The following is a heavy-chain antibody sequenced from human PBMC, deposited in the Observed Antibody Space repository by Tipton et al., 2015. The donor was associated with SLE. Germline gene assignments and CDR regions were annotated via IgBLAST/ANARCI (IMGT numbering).Heavy chain of an antibody. V-gene: IGHV1-18*01. CDR1: GYTFTTYG. J-gene: IGHJ3*02. D-gene: IGHD1-1*01. Sequence: VQLVQSGAEVKKPGASVKVSCKTSGYTFTTYGVSWVRQAPGQGLEWMGWINPYTGNTDYAQKVQGRVTMTTDTSRSTAYLDLRSLRPDDTAVYYCAERYDTFEIWGQGTMVSVSS. CDR2: INPYTGNT. CDR3: AERYDTFEI.